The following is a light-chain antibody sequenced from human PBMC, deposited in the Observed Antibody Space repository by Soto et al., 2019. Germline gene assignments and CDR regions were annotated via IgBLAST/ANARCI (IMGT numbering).Light chain of an antibody. CDR2: DAS. V-gene: IGKV1-5*01. CDR3: QQYDTYRT. Sequence: DIQMTQSPSSVSASVGDRVTITCRASQSISSWLAWYQQKPGKAPKLLIYDASSSESGVPARLSGSGSGTEFTLSIRSLQPDDFATYYCQQYDTYRTFGQGTKVDIK. J-gene: IGKJ1*01. CDR1: QSISSW.